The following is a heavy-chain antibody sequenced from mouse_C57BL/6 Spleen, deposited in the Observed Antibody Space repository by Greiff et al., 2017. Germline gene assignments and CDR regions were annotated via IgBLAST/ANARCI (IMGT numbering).Heavy chain of an antibody. V-gene: IGHV6-3*01. Sequence: EVKLMESGGGLVQPGGSMKLSCVASGFTFSNYWMNWVRQSPEKGLEWVAQIRLKSDNYATHYAESVKGRFTISRDDSKSSVYLQMNNLRAEDTGIYYGTGNHWDGAWFAYWGQGTLVTVSA. CDR1: GFTFSNYW. CDR3: TGNHWDGAWFAY. D-gene: IGHD4-1*01. CDR2: IRLKSDNYAT. J-gene: IGHJ3*01.